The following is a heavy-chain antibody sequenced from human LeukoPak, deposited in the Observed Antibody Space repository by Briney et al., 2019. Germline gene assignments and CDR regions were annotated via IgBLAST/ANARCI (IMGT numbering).Heavy chain of an antibody. Sequence: GGSLRLSCAASGFTFSSYGMHWVRQAPGKGLEWVAVIWYDGSNKYYADSVKGRFTISRDNSKNTLYLQMNSLRAEDTAVYYCAKDRVRNSWKDYWGQGTLVTVSS. D-gene: IGHD1-1*01. J-gene: IGHJ4*02. V-gene: IGHV3-33*06. CDR1: GFTFSSYG. CDR3: AKDRVRNSWKDY. CDR2: IWYDGSNK.